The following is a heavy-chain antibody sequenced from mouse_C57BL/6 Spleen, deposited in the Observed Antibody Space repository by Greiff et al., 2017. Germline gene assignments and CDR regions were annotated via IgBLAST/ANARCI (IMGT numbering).Heavy chain of an antibody. CDR1: GYTFTSSW. CDR3: ARSGLYWGVDY. V-gene: IGHV1-53*01. J-gene: IGHJ2*01. D-gene: IGHD2-1*01. CDR2: INPSNGGT. Sequence: VQLQQPGTELVKPGASVTLSCKASGYTFTSSWMHWVKQRPGQGLEWIGNINPSNGGTNYNEKFKSKATLTVDKSSSTAYMQLSSLTSEDSAVYYCARSGLYWGVDYWGQGTTLTVSS.